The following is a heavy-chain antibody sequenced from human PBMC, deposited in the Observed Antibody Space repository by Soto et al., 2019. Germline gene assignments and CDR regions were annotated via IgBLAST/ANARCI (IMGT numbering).Heavy chain of an antibody. CDR1: VGSGFTFTDYA. Sequence: EVQLLESGGGLVQPGGSLRLSCVASVGSGFTFTDYAMAWVRQAPEKGLEWVSGISGSGYRTYYADSVKGRFTISRDNSKNTLFLQMNSLRAEDTAIYYCVGDYGSLEGFDIWGQGTMVTVSS. J-gene: IGHJ3*02. CDR2: ISGSGYRT. D-gene: IGHD4-17*01. CDR3: VGDYGSLEGFDI. V-gene: IGHV3-23*01.